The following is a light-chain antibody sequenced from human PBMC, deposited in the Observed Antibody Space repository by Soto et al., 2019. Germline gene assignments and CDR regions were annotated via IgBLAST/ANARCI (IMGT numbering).Light chain of an antibody. V-gene: IGKV3-20*01. CDR3: QLYGSSRT. CDR2: GAS. Sequence: EIVLTQSPGTLSLSPGERATLSCRASQSVSSSYLAWYQQKPGQAPRLLIYGASSRATGIPDRFSGSGSGTDFTRTISSLEPEDIAVYYCQLYGSSRTFGQGTKLEIK. J-gene: IGKJ2*01. CDR1: QSVSSSY.